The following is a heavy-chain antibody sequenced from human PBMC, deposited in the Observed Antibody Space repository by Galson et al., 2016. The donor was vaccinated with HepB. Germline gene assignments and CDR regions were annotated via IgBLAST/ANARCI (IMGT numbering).Heavy chain of an antibody. V-gene: IGHV3-48*01. Sequence: SLRLSCAASGFTFSSYSLNWVRQAPGKGLEWVSYISIGSSRIYYADSVKGRFTISRDNAKNSLFLQMNSLRAEDTAVYYCARDADYQNTNAHYDVFDIWGRGTQVIVSS. D-gene: IGHD2-8*01. CDR2: ISIGSSRI. CDR1: GFTFSSYS. J-gene: IGHJ2*01. CDR3: ARDADYQNTNAHYDVFDI.